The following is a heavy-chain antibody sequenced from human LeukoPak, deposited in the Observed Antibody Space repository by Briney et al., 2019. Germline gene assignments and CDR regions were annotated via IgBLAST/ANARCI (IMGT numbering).Heavy chain of an antibody. Sequence: ASVKVSCKASGYTFTGYYMHWVRQAPGQGLEWMGWINPDSGGTNSAQKFQGRVTMTRDTSISTAYMELSRLTSDDTAVYYCARGSYYDSSGYSLIRGNYYYYGMDVWGQGTTVTVSS. CDR1: GYTFTGYY. D-gene: IGHD3-22*01. CDR2: INPDSGGT. J-gene: IGHJ6*02. V-gene: IGHV1-2*02. CDR3: ARGSYYDSSGYSLIRGNYYYYGMDV.